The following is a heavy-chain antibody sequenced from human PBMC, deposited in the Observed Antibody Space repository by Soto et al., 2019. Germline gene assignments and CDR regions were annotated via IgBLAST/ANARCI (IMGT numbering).Heavy chain of an antibody. Sequence: EVQLVESGGGLVQPGGSLKLSCAASGFTFSGSAMHWVRQASGKGLEWVGRIRSKVNSYATACAASVKGRFTISRDESKNTVYLQMNSLQIEDTAVYYCVRRSQDDSTGYFAYWGQGTLVTVYS. J-gene: IGHJ4*02. CDR2: IRSKVNSYAT. CDR1: GFTFSGSA. D-gene: IGHD3-22*01. V-gene: IGHV3-73*02. CDR3: VRRSQDDSTGYFAY.